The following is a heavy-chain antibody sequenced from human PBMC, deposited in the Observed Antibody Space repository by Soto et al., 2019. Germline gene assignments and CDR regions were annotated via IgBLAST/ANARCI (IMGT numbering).Heavy chain of an antibody. CDR3: ARALPEIRMMEGGSFDP. V-gene: IGHV1-2*02. J-gene: IGHJ5*02. CDR2: INPNSGGS. Sequence: ASVKVSCKASAYTFTDYYIHWVRQAPGQGLEWMGWINPNSGGSYFAQKFLGRVTMTRDTSITTAYMELSRLRSDDTAVYYCARALPEIRMMEGGSFDPWGQGTVVTGSS. CDR1: AYTFTDYY. D-gene: IGHD1-1*01.